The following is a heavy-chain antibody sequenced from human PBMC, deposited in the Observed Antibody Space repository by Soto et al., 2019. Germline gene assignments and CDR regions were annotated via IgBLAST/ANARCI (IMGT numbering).Heavy chain of an antibody. V-gene: IGHV1-18*01. Sequence: QVQLVQSGAEVKKPGASVKVSCKASGYTFTSYGISWVRQAPGQGLEWLGWISAYNGNTNYAQKLQGRVTMTTDTSTSTAYMELRSLRTDDTAVYYCARGPDPSEPFRIAAAGTDGDYWGQGTLVTVSS. J-gene: IGHJ4*02. CDR1: GYTFTSYG. CDR2: ISAYNGNT. D-gene: IGHD6-13*01. CDR3: ARGPDPSEPFRIAAAGTDGDY.